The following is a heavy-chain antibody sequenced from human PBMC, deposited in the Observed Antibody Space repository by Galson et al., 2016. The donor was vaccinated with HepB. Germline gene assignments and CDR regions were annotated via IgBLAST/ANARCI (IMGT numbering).Heavy chain of an antibody. V-gene: IGHV4-4*02. Sequence: SETLSLTCVVSGVSIATDNWWSWVRQPPGKGLEWIGEVYHSGSTNYNPSLNNRVTISVDKSKNHFSLKLTAVTAADTALYFCASRYYSGHYLNDFWGQGTLVTVAS. CDR2: VYHSGST. CDR3: ASRYYSGHYLNDF. CDR1: GVSIATDNW. D-gene: IGHD3-22*01. J-gene: IGHJ4*02.